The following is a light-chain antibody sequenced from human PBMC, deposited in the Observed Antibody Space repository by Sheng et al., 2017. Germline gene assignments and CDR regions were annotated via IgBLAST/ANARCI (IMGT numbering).Light chain of an antibody. CDR2: GAS. V-gene: IGKV3-20*01. CDR1: QSVSSSY. J-gene: IGKJ4*01. Sequence: KVMTQSPATLSVSPGERATLSCRASQSVSSSYLAWYQQKPGQAPRLLIYGASRRATGIPDRFSGSGSGTDFTLTISRLESEDFAVYYCQQYGRSPLTFGGGTKVEFK. CDR3: QQYGRSPLT.